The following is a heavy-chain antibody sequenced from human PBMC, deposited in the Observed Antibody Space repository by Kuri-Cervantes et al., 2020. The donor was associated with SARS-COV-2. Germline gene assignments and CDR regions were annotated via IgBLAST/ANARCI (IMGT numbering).Heavy chain of an antibody. CDR3: AKIIGGGGPIDY. D-gene: IGHD2-15*01. J-gene: IGHJ4*02. CDR1: GGSISGYY. CDR2: IYHGLTT. V-gene: IGHV4-34*01. Sequence: SQTLSLTCAVYGGSISGYYWNWIRQPPGKGLEWIGEIYHGLTTNYNSSLKSRVAISVDTSKNQFSLKLSSVTAADTAVFYCAKIIGGGGPIDYWGQGTLVTVSS.